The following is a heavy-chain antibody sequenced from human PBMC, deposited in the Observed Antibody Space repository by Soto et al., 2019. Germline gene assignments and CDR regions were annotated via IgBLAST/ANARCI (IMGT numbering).Heavy chain of an antibody. V-gene: IGHV1-2*04. Sequence: ASVKVSCKASGYTFTGYYMHWVRQAPGQGLEWMGWINPNSGGTNYAQKFQGWVTMTRDTSISTAYMELSRLRSDDTAVYYCARTRGASICGMDAWGQGTTVTVSS. J-gene: IGHJ6*02. CDR2: INPNSGGT. D-gene: IGHD1-26*01. CDR1: GYTFTGYY. CDR3: ARTRGASICGMDA.